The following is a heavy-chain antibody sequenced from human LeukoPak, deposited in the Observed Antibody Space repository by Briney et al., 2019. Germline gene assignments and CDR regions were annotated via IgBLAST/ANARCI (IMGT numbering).Heavy chain of an antibody. J-gene: IGHJ4*02. CDR2: ISSSSSCI. D-gene: IGHD6-19*01. CDR3: ARIFGIAVADFDY. CDR1: GFTFSSYS. V-gene: IGHV3-21*01. Sequence: GESLRLSCAASGFTFSSYSMNWVRQAPGKGLEWVSSISSSSSCIYYADSVKGRFTISRDNAKNSLYLQMNSLRAEDTAVYYCARIFGIAVADFDYWSQGTLVTVSS.